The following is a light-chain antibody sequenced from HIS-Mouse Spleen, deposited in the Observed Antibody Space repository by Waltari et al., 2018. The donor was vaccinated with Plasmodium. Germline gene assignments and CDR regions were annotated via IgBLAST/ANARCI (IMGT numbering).Light chain of an antibody. J-gene: IGKJ2*01. Sequence: AIQMTQSPSSLSASVGDRVPITYRASKGIRTDLGWSQQKPGRAPKLLIYAPSSLQSGVPSRCSGSGSGTDFTLTISSLQPEDFATYYCLQDYNYPYTFGQGTRLEIK. CDR1: KGIRTD. CDR3: LQDYNYPYT. V-gene: IGKV1-6*01. CDR2: APS.